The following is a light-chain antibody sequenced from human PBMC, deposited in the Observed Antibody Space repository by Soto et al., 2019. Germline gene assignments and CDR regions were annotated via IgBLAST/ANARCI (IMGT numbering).Light chain of an antibody. CDR1: QSVSSN. V-gene: IGKV3D-15*01. CDR3: QQYNNWPTWT. J-gene: IGKJ1*01. CDR2: GAS. Sequence: EIVITQSPATLSVSPGERATLSCRASQSVSSNLAWYQQKPGQAPRLLLYGASTRANGIPARFSGSGSGTELTLTISSLQSEDFAVYYCQQYNNWPTWTFGQGTQVDIK.